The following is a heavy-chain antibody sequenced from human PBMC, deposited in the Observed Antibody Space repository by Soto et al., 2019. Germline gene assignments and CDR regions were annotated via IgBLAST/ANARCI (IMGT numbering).Heavy chain of an antibody. CDR2: ISGSGGST. J-gene: IGHJ6*02. D-gene: IGHD4-4*01. V-gene: IGHV3-23*01. Sequence: LRLSCAASGFTFSSYAMSWVRQAPGKGLEWVSAISGSGGSTYYADSVKGRFTISRDNSKNTLYLQMNSLRAEDTAVYYCASLTTVSQNYYYGMDVWGQGTTVTVSS. CDR1: GFTFSSYA. CDR3: ASLTTVSQNYYYGMDV.